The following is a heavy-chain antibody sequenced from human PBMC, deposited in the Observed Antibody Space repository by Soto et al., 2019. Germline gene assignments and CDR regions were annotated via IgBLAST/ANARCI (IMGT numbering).Heavy chain of an antibody. D-gene: IGHD6-13*01. CDR3: VRRHVSATGIDWFDP. V-gene: IGHV1-3*01. J-gene: IGHJ5*02. CDR1: GYTFTSYG. CDR2: INAANGDT. Sequence: ASVKVSCKASGYTFTSYGIHWVRQAPGQRLEWMGRINAANGDTKYSPKFQGRVAITRDTSASTAYMELSSLRSEDTAVYYCVRRHVSATGIDWFDPWGQGTLVTVSS.